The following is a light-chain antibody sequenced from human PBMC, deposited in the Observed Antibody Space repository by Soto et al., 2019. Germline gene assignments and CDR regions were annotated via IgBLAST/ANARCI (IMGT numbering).Light chain of an antibody. J-gene: IGLJ3*02. V-gene: IGLV2-11*01. CDR1: SSDVGAYTY. CDR3: CAYAGSYNWV. Sequence: QSVLTQPRSVSGSPGQSVTISCTGTSSDVGAYTYVSWYQQHPGRAPKLMIYDVTDRPSGVPDRFSGSKSDNTASLTISGLQAEDEADYYCCAYAGSYNWVFGGGTKVTGL. CDR2: DVT.